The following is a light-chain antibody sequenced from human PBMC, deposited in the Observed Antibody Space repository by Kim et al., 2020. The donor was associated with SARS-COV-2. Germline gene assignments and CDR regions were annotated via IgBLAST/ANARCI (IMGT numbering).Light chain of an antibody. CDR2: DAS. J-gene: IGKJ4*01. CDR1: QSVSPY. CDR3: QLRTNWLT. Sequence: LLSPGERATLSCRASQSVSPYLAWYQQKPGQAPRLLIYDASKRATGIPARFSGSGSGTDFTLTISSLEPDDFAVYYCQLRTNWLTSGGGTKVDIK. V-gene: IGKV3-11*01.